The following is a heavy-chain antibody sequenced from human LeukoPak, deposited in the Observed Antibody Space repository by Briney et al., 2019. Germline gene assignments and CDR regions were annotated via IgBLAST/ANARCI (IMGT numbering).Heavy chain of an antibody. Sequence: ASVKVSCKASGYTSTGYYMHWVRQAPGQGLEWMGWINPNSGGTNYAQKFQGRVTMTRDTSISTAYMELSRLRSDDTAVYYCARVYCSSTSCYLWFDPWGQGTLVTLSS. CDR3: ARVYCSSTSCYLWFDP. V-gene: IGHV1-2*02. D-gene: IGHD2-2*01. CDR2: INPNSGGT. CDR1: GYTSTGYY. J-gene: IGHJ5*02.